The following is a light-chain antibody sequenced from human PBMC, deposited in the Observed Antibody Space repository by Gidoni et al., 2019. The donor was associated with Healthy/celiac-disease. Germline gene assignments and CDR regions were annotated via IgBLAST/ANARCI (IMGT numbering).Light chain of an antibody. V-gene: IGKV3-11*01. J-gene: IGKJ1*01. CDR1: QSVSSY. CDR2: DAS. CDR3: QQRSNWT. Sequence: EIVLTQSPATLSLSPGERATLSCRASQSVSSYVAWYQQKPGQAPRLLIYDASRISGSGSGTDFTLTISSLEPEDFAVYYCQQRSNWTFGQGTKVEIK.